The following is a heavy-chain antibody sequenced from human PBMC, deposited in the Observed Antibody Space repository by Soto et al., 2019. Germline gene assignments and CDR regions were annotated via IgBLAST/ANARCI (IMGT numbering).Heavy chain of an antibody. CDR1: GYSFTSYW. V-gene: IGHV5-51*07. Sequence: GESLKISCTGVGYSFTSYWIGWVHQMPGKGLEWMGIIYPGDSDTRCSPSFQGQVTISADKSISTVYLQWSSLKASDTAMYYCARGYCTTNICDPWFDPWGQGTLVTVSS. CDR2: IYPGDSDT. CDR3: ARGYCTTNICDPWFDP. D-gene: IGHD2-8*01. J-gene: IGHJ5*02.